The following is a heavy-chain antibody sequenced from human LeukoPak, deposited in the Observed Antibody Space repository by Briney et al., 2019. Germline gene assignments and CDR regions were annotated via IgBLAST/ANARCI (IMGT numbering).Heavy chain of an antibody. D-gene: IGHD4-17*01. CDR1: GFTFSSYW. CDR2: IKQDGSEK. CDR3: ARVNGDYAGAYYYYYMDV. Sequence: PGGSLRLSCAASGFTFSSYWMHWVRQAPGKGLEWVANIKQDGSEKYYVDSVKGRFTISRDNAKNSLYLQMNSLRAEDTAVYYCARVNGDYAGAYYYYYMDVWGKGTTVTISS. V-gene: IGHV3-7*01. J-gene: IGHJ6*03.